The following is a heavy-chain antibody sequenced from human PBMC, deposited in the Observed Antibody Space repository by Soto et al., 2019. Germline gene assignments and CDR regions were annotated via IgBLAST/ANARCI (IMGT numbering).Heavy chain of an antibody. Sequence: SQTLSLTCVISGDSVSISSAAWNCISQSPSRGLEWLGRTYYRSKWYNDYAVSVKSRITINPDTSKNQFSLQLNSVTPEDTAVYYCARDLDGIAANYGMDVWGQGTTVTVSS. CDR1: GDSVSISSAA. V-gene: IGHV6-1*01. CDR3: ARDLDGIAANYGMDV. CDR2: TYYRSKWYN. J-gene: IGHJ6*02. D-gene: IGHD6-13*01.